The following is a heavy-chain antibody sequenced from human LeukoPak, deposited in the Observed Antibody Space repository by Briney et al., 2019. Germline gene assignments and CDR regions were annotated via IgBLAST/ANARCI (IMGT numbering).Heavy chain of an antibody. CDR2: IKQDGSEK. V-gene: IGHV3-7*01. CDR1: GFTFSSYW. D-gene: IGHD3-10*01. J-gene: IGHJ6*02. Sequence: PGGSLRLSCAACGFTFSSYWMSLVRQAPGKGLEWVANIKQDGSEKYYVDSVKGRFTISRDNAKNSLYLQMNSLRAEDTAVYYCARMYGSGSMDVWGQGTTVTVSS. CDR3: ARMYGSGSMDV.